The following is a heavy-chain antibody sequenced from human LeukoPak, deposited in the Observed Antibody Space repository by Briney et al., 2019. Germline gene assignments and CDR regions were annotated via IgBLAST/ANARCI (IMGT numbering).Heavy chain of an antibody. CDR1: GFTFSSYG. CDR2: LEYDGSNK. CDR3: AREGLWFGEGPFDY. D-gene: IGHD3-10*01. Sequence: GKSLTLSCAASGFTFSSYGMHWVRRAAGKGLEWVAVLEYDGSNKYYADSVKGRFTTSRDNSKNTLYLQMNSLRAEDTAVYYCAREGLWFGEGPFDYWGQGTLVTVSS. J-gene: IGHJ4*02. V-gene: IGHV3-33*01.